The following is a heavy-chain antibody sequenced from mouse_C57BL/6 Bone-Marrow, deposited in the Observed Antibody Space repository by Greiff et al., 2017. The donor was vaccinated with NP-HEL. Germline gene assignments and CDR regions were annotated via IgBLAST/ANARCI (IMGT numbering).Heavy chain of an antibody. CDR2: ISYDGSN. CDR3: AILRRGYYAMDY. D-gene: IGHD2-4*01. CDR1: GYSITSGYY. V-gene: IGHV3-6*01. J-gene: IGHJ4*01. Sequence: ESGPGLVKPSQSLSLTCSVTGYSITSGYYWNWIRQFPGNKLEWMGYISYDGSNNYNPSLKNRISITRDTSKNQFFLKLNSVTTEDTATYYCAILRRGYYAMDYWGQGTSVTVSS.